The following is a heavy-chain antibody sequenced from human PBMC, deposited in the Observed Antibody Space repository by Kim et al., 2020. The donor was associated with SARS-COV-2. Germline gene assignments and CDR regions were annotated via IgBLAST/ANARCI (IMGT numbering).Heavy chain of an antibody. CDR1: GFTFSSYG. J-gene: IGHJ4*02. Sequence: GGSLRLSCAASGFTFSSYGMHWVRQAPGKGLEWVAVIWYDGSNKYYADSVKGRFTISRDNSKNTLYLQMNSLRAEDTAVYYCAKSVDIETTDYFDYWGQGTLVTVSS. D-gene: IGHD5-12*01. CDR3: AKSVDIETTDYFDY. CDR2: IWYDGSNK. V-gene: IGHV3-33*06.